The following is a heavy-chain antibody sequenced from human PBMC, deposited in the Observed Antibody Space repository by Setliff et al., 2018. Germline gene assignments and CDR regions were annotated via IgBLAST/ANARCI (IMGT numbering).Heavy chain of an antibody. D-gene: IGHD3-22*01. Sequence: PSETLSLTCDVSGGSISSSDWWSWVRQPPGKGLEWIGETYHGENTNYNPSLESRVTISLDESTNQFSLKMTSVTAADTAVYYCARDSSGYYVPGFDTWGQGKMVTVSS. V-gene: IGHV4-4*02. CDR3: ARDSSGYYVPGFDT. CDR2: TYHGENT. CDR1: GGSISSSDW. J-gene: IGHJ3*02.